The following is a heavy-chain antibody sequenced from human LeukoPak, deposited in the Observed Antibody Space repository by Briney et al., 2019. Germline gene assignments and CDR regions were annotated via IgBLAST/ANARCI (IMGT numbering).Heavy chain of an antibody. Sequence: GASVKVSCKASGYTFTSYYMHWVRQAPGQGLEWMGIINPSGGSTSYAQKFQGRVTMTRDTSTSTVYMELGSLRSEDTAVYYCARAYSNSLKGYWGYYYMDVWGKGTTVTVSS. CDR3: ARAYSNSLKGYWGYYYMDV. D-gene: IGHD4-11*01. V-gene: IGHV1-46*01. CDR2: INPSGGST. CDR1: GYTFTSYY. J-gene: IGHJ6*03.